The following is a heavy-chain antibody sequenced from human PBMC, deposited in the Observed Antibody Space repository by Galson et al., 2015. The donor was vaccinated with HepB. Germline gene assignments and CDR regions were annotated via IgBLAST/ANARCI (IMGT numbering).Heavy chain of an antibody. D-gene: IGHD4-17*01. J-gene: IGHJ4*02. CDR1: GFTFSSYW. Sequence: SLRLSCAASGFTFSSYWMHWVRQAPGKGLVWVSRINSDGSSTSYADSVKGRFTISRDNAKNTLYLQMNSLRAEDTAVYYCARDLGHDYGDYGRPLGFDYWDQGTLVTVSS. CDR3: ARDLGHDYGDYGRPLGFDY. CDR2: INSDGSST. V-gene: IGHV3-74*01.